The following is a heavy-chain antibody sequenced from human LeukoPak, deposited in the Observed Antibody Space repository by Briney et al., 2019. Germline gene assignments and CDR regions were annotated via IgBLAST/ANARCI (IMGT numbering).Heavy chain of an antibody. CDR1: GFTFSSYG. D-gene: IGHD6-19*01. CDR3: ARDPSGSSGWSDAFDI. CDR2: IWYDGSNK. Sequence: GGSLRLSCAASGFTFSSYGMHWVRQAPGKGLEWGALIWYDGSNKYYADSVKGRFTISRDNSKNTLYLQMNSLRAEDTAMYYCARDPSGSSGWSDAFDIWGQGTMVTVSS. J-gene: IGHJ3*02. V-gene: IGHV3-33*01.